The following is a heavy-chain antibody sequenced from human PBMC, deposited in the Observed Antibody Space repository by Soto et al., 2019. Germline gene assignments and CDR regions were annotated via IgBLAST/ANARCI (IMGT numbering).Heavy chain of an antibody. CDR3: AKGSSPRGRNWFDP. Sequence: PGGSLRLSCAASGFTFDDYAMRWVRHAPGKGLEWVSGISWNSGSIGYADSVKGRFTISRDNAKNSLYLQMNSLRAEDTALYYCAKGSSPRGRNWFDPWGQGTLVTVSS. CDR1: GFTFDDYA. CDR2: ISWNSGSI. J-gene: IGHJ5*02. V-gene: IGHV3-9*01. D-gene: IGHD1-26*01.